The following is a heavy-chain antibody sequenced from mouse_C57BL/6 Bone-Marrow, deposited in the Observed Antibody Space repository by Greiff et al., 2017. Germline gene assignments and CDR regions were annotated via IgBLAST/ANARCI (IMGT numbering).Heavy chain of an antibody. CDR1: GYTFTGYW. J-gene: IGHJ4*01. CDR3: ARWDDDYDPSYAMDY. V-gene: IGHV1-9*01. Sequence: QVQLQQSGAELMKPGASVKLSCKATGYTFTGYWIEWVKQRPGHGLEWIGEILPGSGSTNYNEKFKGKATFTADTSSNPAYMQLRSLTTEDSSIYSCARWDDDYDPSYAMDYWGQGTSVTVSS. CDR2: ILPGSGST. D-gene: IGHD2-4*01.